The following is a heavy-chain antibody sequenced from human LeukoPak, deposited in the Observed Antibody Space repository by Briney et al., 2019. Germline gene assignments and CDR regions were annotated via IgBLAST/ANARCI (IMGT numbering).Heavy chain of an antibody. Sequence: GGSLRLSCAASEFTFLSYAMSWVRQAPGKGLEWVANINRDGSERYYVDSVKGRFTISRDDAKSSPYLQMNSLRAEDTAVYYCARRNAMDVWGQGTTVIVFS. J-gene: IGHJ6*02. CDR1: EFTFLSYA. V-gene: IGHV3-7*03. CDR3: ARRNAMDV. CDR2: INRDGSER.